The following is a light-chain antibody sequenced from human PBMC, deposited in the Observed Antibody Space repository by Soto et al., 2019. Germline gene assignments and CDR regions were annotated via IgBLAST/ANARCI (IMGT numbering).Light chain of an antibody. V-gene: IGKV4-1*01. CDR1: QSVLYNSNNKNY. CDR3: QQYYSSPPT. J-gene: IGKJ1*01. CDR2: WAS. Sequence: DIVMTQSPESLAVSLGERATINCESSQSVLYNSNNKNYLAWYQQKPGQPPKLLIYWASSRESGVPDRFSGSGSGTDFTLTISCLQAEDVAVYYCQQYYSSPPTFGQGTKVEIK.